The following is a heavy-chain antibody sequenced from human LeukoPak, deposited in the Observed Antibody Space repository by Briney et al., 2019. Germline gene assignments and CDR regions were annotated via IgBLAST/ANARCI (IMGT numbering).Heavy chain of an antibody. CDR3: ARHFDI. J-gene: IGHJ4*02. CDR2: INYSGST. CDR1: GVSIISSSYD. V-gene: IGHV4-39*01. Sequence: SETLSLTCTVSGVSIISSSYDWGWIRQPPGKGLEWIGSINYSGSTDYNPSLKSRVTISVDASKNQFSLKMSSVTAADTAVYYCARHFDIWGQGTLVTASS.